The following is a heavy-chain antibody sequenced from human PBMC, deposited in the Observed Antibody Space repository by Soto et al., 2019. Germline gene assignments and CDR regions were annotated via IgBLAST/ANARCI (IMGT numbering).Heavy chain of an antibody. V-gene: IGHV4-31*03. CDR1: GVSITSGGYR. CDR3: ARLYYDSSGPVYVHFDL. D-gene: IGHD3-22*01. J-gene: IGHJ4*02. CDR2: IFYSGYT. Sequence: SETLSLTCTVSGVSITSGGYRWSWIRQQPGKAQEWIGYIFYSGYTYSNPSLKSRVTMSVDTSKNQFSLKLNSVTAADTAVYYCARLYYDSSGPVYVHFDLWGQGTLVTVSS.